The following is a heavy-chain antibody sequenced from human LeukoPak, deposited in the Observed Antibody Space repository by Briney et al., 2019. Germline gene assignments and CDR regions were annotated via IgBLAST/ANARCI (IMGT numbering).Heavy chain of an antibody. V-gene: IGHV3-9*03. D-gene: IGHD4-17*01. CDR1: GFTFDHTA. CDR2: ISWNSGSI. J-gene: IGHJ6*03. Sequence: PGRSLRLSCAASGFTFDHTAMHWVRQAPGKGLDWVSGISWNSGSIGYADSVKGRFTISRDNAKNSLYLQMNSLRAEDMALYYCAKGSYGDYRYYYMDVWGKGTTVIVSS. CDR3: AKGSYGDYRYYYMDV.